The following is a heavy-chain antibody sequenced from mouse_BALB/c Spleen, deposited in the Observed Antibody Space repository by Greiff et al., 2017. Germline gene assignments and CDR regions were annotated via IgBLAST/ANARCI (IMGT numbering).Heavy chain of an antibody. Sequence: DVQLQESGPDLVKPSQSLSLTCTVTGYSITSGYSWHWIRQFPGNKLEWMGYIHYSGSTNYNPSLKSRISITRDPSKNQFFLQLNSVTTEDTATYYCARYRGGNYDWYFDVWGAGTTVTVSS. CDR3: ARYRGGNYDWYFDV. CDR2: IHYSGST. J-gene: IGHJ1*01. D-gene: IGHD2-1*01. V-gene: IGHV3-1*02. CDR1: GYSITSGYS.